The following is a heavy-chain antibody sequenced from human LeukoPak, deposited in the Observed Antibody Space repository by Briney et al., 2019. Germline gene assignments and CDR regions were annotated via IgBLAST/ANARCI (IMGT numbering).Heavy chain of an antibody. CDR1: GGSISSYY. D-gene: IGHD5-24*01. CDR2: IYTSGST. Sequence: SETLSLTCTVSGGSISSYYWIWIRQPAGKGLKWIGRIYTSGSTNYNPSLKSRVTMSVDTSKNQFSLKLSSVTAADTAVYYCARVSWLYYFDYWGQGTLVTVSS. CDR3: ARVSWLYYFDY. V-gene: IGHV4-4*07. J-gene: IGHJ4*02.